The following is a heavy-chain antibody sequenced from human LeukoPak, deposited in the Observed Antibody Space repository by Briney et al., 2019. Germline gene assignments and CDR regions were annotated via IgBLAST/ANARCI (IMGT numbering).Heavy chain of an antibody. CDR2: ISWNSGSI. D-gene: IGHD6-19*01. Sequence: GRSLRLSCAASGFTFGDHAMHWVRQAPGKGLEWVSGISWNSGSIGYADSVKGRFTISRDNAKNSLYLQMNSLRAEDTALYYCAKDAVAVAGIGWFDPWGQGTLVTVSS. J-gene: IGHJ5*02. V-gene: IGHV3-9*01. CDR3: AKDAVAVAGIGWFDP. CDR1: GFTFGDHA.